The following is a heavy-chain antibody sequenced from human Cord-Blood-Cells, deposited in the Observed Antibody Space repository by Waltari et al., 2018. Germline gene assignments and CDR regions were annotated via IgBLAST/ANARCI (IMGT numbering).Heavy chain of an antibody. V-gene: IGHV4-39*01. CDR2: IYYSGST. J-gene: IGHJ4*02. Sequence: QLQLQESGPGLVKPSETLPLTCTVSGGSISISSYYWGWIRPPPGKGLEWIGSIYYSGSTYYNPSLKSRVTISVDTSKNQFSLKLSSVTAADTAVYYCARHSVTARPDYWGQGTLVTVSS. D-gene: IGHD6-6*01. CDR1: GGSISISSYY. CDR3: ARHSVTARPDY.